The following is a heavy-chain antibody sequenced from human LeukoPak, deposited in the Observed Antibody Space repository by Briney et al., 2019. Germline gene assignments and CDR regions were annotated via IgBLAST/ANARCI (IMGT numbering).Heavy chain of an antibody. CDR3: ARGGGLRYFDWSSPYYFDY. D-gene: IGHD3-9*01. CDR1: GYTFTSYG. Sequence: ASVKVSCKASGYTFTSYGITWVRQAPGQGLEWMGWINPNSGGTNYAQKFQGRVTMTRDTSISTAYMELSRLRSDDTAVYYCARGGGLRYFDWSSPYYFDYWGQGTLVTVSS. CDR2: INPNSGGT. V-gene: IGHV1-2*02. J-gene: IGHJ4*02.